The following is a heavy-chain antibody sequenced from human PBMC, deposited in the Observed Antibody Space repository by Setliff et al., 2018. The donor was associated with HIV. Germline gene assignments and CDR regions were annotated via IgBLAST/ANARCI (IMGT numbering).Heavy chain of an antibody. J-gene: IGHJ3*02. V-gene: IGHV1-18*01. CDR2: INPYNADA. CDR1: GYTFDNYC. Sequence: ASVKVSCKASGYTFDNYCITWLRQAPGQGLEWVGWINPYNADANNAQKVQGRITMTTDSFTNTAYMELRSLRSDDTAAYYCARSPDTSGYYRFDSFDMWGQGTMVTVSS. CDR3: ARSPDTSGYYRFDSFDM. D-gene: IGHD3-22*01.